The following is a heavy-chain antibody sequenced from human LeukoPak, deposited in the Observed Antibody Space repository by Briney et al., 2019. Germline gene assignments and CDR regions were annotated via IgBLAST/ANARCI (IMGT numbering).Heavy chain of an antibody. CDR1: GFTFSSYG. J-gene: IGHJ4*02. V-gene: IGHV3-33*01. CDR2: IWYDGSNK. Sequence: HPGRSLRLSCAASGFTFSSYGMPWVRQAPGKGLEWVAVIWYDGSNKYYADSVKGRFTISRDNSKNTLYLQMNSLRAEDTAVYYCARPIYSSSSVYGYWGQGTLVTVSS. CDR3: ARPIYSSSSVYGY. D-gene: IGHD6-6*01.